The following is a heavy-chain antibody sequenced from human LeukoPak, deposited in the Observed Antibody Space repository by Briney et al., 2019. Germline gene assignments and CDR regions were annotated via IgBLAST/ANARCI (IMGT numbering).Heavy chain of an antibody. J-gene: IGHJ4*02. D-gene: IGHD2-2*01. Sequence: GGSLRLSCAASGFTFSDYAMNWVRQAPGKGLEWVSSISSGGSYISYADPVKGRFTVSTDNAKDSLFLQMRSLRDEDTAVYYCARGPALYCTSSSCLDGVDWGQGTLVSVSS. CDR3: ARGPALYCTSSSCLDGVD. CDR2: ISSGGSYI. V-gene: IGHV3-21*01. CDR1: GFTFSDYA.